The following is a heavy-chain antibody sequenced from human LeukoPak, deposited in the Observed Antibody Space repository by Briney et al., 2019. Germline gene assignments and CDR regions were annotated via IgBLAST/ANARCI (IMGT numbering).Heavy chain of an antibody. CDR3: ARDRHKYHYDGSGYPPY. J-gene: IGHJ4*02. D-gene: IGHD3-22*01. Sequence: PWGSLRLSCAASGFNFSSYCMNWVRQAPGKGLEWVAHIKQDGGEKYYVDSVKDRFTISRDNAKNSLYLQMNSLRAEDTAVYYCARDRHKYHYDGSGYPPYWGQGTLVTVSS. CDR1: GFNFSSYC. V-gene: IGHV3-7*01. CDR2: IKQDGGEK.